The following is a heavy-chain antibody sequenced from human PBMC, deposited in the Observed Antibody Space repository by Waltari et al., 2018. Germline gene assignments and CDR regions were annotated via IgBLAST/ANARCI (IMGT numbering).Heavy chain of an antibody. CDR3: ARVVVAGVMRYGMDV. J-gene: IGHJ6*02. V-gene: IGHV4-30-4*08. D-gene: IGHD2-15*01. CDR2: IYYSGST. CDR1: GGSISSGDYY. Sequence: QVQLQESGPGLLKPSQTLSPPFTFSGGSISSGDYYLSRIRQPPGKGLEWIGYIYYSGSTYYNPSLKSRVTISVDTSKNQFSLKLSSVTAADTAVYYCARVVVAGVMRYGMDVWGQGTTVTVSS.